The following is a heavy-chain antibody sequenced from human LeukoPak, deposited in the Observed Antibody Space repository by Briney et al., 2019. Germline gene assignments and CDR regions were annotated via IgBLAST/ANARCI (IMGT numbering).Heavy chain of an antibody. Sequence: SETLSLTCTVSGGSISSSSYYWGWIRRPPGKGLEWIGSIYYSGSTYYNPSLKSRVTISVDTSKNQFSLKLSSVTAADTAVYYCARRSVSIAAPPGDYWGQGTLVTVSS. J-gene: IGHJ4*02. CDR1: GGSISSSSYY. CDR3: ARRSVSIAAPPGDY. V-gene: IGHV4-39*01. D-gene: IGHD6-6*01. CDR2: IYYSGST.